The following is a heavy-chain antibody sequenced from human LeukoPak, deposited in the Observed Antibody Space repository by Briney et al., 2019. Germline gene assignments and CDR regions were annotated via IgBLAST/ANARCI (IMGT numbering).Heavy chain of an antibody. CDR1: GYTFTSYD. Sequence: ASVKVSCKASGYTFTSYDINWVRQATGQGLEWMGWMSPNSGNTGYAQKFQGRVTMTRNTSISTAYMELSSLRSEDTAVYYCAFGSGPYWAFDIWGQGTMVTVSS. CDR3: AFGSGPYWAFDI. CDR2: MSPNSGNT. V-gene: IGHV1-8*01. J-gene: IGHJ3*02. D-gene: IGHD2-15*01.